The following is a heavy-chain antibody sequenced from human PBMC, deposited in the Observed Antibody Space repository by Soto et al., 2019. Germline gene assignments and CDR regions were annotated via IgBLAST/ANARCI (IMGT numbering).Heavy chain of an antibody. Sequence: SETLSLTCTVSGASISSSGYYWGWIRQPPGRGLEWIGYIYYSGSTYYNPSLKSRVTISVDTSKNQFSLKLSSVTAADTAVYYCARVFFRQNWFDPWGQGTLVTVSS. CDR1: GASISSSGYY. CDR2: IYYSGST. J-gene: IGHJ5*02. V-gene: IGHV4-31*03. CDR3: ARVFFRQNWFDP. D-gene: IGHD3-3*01.